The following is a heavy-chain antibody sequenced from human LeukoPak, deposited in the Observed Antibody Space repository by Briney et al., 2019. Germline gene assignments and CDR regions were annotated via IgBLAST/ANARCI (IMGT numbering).Heavy chain of an antibody. Sequence: ASVKVSCKASGYTFTDYYMHWVRQAPGQGLEWMGWINTYYGNTNYAQKLQGRVTMTTDISTSTAYMELRSLRSDDTAVYYCARYEAAGTPVGYWGQGTLVTVSS. V-gene: IGHV1-18*04. J-gene: IGHJ4*02. D-gene: IGHD6-13*01. CDR3: ARYEAAGTPVGY. CDR2: INTYYGNT. CDR1: GYTFTDYY.